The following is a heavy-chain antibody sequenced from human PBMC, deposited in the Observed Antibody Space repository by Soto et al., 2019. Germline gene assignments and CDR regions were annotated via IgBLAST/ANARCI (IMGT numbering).Heavy chain of an antibody. CDR2: IYYSGST. D-gene: IGHD3-16*01. J-gene: IGHJ4*02. CDR1: GGSISSGGYY. Sequence: PSETLSLTCTVSGGSISSGGYYGSWIRQHPGKGLEWIGYIYYSGSTYYNPSLKSRVTISVDTSKNQFSLKLSSVTAADTAVYYCAFSPRPYEFDYWGQGTLVTVSS. CDR3: AFSPRPYEFDY. V-gene: IGHV4-31*03.